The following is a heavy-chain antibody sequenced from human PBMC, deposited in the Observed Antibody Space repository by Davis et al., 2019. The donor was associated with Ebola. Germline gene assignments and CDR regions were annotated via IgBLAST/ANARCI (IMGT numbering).Heavy chain of an antibody. D-gene: IGHD3-22*01. Sequence: GGSLRLSCAASGFTFSSYAMHWVRQAPGKGLEWVAVISYDGSNKYYADSVKGRFTISRDNSKNTLYLQMNSLRAEDTAVYYCAKDDDSWPPPYYYNHGIDVWGQGTTVTVSS. CDR1: GFTFSSYA. CDR3: AKDDDSWPPPYYYNHGIDV. J-gene: IGHJ6*02. V-gene: IGHV3-30*04. CDR2: ISYDGSNK.